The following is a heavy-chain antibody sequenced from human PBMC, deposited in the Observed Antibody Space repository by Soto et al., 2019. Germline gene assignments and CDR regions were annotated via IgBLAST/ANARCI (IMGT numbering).Heavy chain of an antibody. Sequence: SETLSLTCAVSGGSISSGGYSWSWIRQPPGKGLEWIGYIYHSGSTYYNPSLKSRVTISVDRSKNTLYLQMNSLRAEDTAVYYCARANEGWESHGHGPFDYWGQGTLVTVSS. CDR2: IYHSGST. V-gene: IGHV4-30-2*01. D-gene: IGHD1-26*01. CDR1: GGSISSGGYS. J-gene: IGHJ4*02. CDR3: ARANEGWESHGHGPFDY.